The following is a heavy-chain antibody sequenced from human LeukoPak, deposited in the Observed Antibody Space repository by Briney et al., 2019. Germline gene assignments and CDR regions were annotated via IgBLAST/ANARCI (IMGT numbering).Heavy chain of an antibody. D-gene: IGHD2-15*01. CDR3: ARVGWYGAFDI. CDR1: GGSISIYY. V-gene: IGHV4-59*01. J-gene: IGHJ3*02. Sequence: KPSETLSLTCTVSGGSISIYYGIGIREPPGKGLEWIGYIYYSWSTNYNPSLKSRVTISVDTSKNQFSLKLSSVTAADTAVYYCARVGWYGAFDIWGQGTMVTVSS. CDR2: IYYSWST.